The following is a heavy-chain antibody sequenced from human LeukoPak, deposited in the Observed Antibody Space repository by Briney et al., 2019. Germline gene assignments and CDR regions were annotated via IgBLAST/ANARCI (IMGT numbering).Heavy chain of an antibody. Sequence: SGGSLRLSCAASGFTVSSNYISWVRQAPGKGLEWGSVIYSGGSTYYADSVKGRFTISRDNSKNTLYLQMNSLRAEDTAVYYCARAPGSGWYSYPDGGFDYWGQGTLVTVSS. V-gene: IGHV3-66*01. CDR2: IYSGGST. CDR3: ARAPGSGWYSYPDGGFDY. D-gene: IGHD6-19*01. J-gene: IGHJ4*02. CDR1: GFTVSSNY.